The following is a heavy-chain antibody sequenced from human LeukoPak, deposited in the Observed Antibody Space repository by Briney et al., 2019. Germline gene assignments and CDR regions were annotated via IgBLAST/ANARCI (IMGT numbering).Heavy chain of an antibody. CDR1: GYTFTGYY. J-gene: IGHJ6*02. CDR3: ARINVKGYYYGMDV. CDR2: INPNSGGA. Sequence: ASVKVSCKASGYTFTGYYMHWVRQAPGQGLEWMGWINPNSGGANPAQKFQGRVTMTRDTSISTGYMELSSLRADDTAVYYCARINVKGYYYGMDVWGQGTTVTVPS. V-gene: IGHV1-2*02.